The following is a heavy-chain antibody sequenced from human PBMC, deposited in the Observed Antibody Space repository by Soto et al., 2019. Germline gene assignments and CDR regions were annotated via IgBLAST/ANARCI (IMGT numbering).Heavy chain of an antibody. V-gene: IGHV4-31*03. CDR2: IYYSGST. CDR3: ARQGYRYGQGLDY. D-gene: IGHD5-18*01. Sequence: QVQLQESGPGLVKPSQTLSLTCTVSSGSISSAGHYWSWIRQPLGKGLEWIGYIYYSGSTYYNPSLKSRVTISVDTSKNQFSLKLSSVTAADTAVYYCARQGYRYGQGLDYWGQGTLVTVSS. J-gene: IGHJ4*02. CDR1: SGSISSAGHY.